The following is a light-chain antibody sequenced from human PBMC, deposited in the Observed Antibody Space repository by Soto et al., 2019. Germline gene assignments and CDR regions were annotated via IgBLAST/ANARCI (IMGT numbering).Light chain of an antibody. Sequence: QSVLTQPASVSGSAGQSISISCAGTNSDIGRYNFVSWYQQRPGQAPKLLIFDVSNRPSGISDRFSGSKSGQTASLTISGLQAEDEADYYCNYYTSSSPPYVFGTG. J-gene: IGLJ1*01. V-gene: IGLV2-14*01. CDR1: NSDIGRYNF. CDR3: NYYTSSSPPYV. CDR2: DVS.